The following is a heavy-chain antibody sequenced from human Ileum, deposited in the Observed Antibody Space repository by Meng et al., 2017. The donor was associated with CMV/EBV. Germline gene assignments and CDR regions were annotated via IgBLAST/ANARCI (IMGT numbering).Heavy chain of an antibody. D-gene: IGHD6-19*01. V-gene: IGHV3-7*01. CDR1: GFSFSDYW. CDR3: ARGVGWGRFDA. Sequence: GESLNISCAASGFSFSDYWLTWVRQAPGKGLEWVDSIRLDGSEKKYVDSLRGRFTITRDNAKNSLYLQMNSLRVEDTAMYYCARGVGWGRFDAWGQGTVVTVSS. CDR2: IRLDGSEK. J-gene: IGHJ5*02.